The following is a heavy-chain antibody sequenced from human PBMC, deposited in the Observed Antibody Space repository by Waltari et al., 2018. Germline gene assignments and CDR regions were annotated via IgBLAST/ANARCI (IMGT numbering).Heavy chain of an antibody. J-gene: IGHJ4*02. D-gene: IGHD3-22*01. V-gene: IGHV3-21*01. CDR2: ISSSSSYR. CDR1: GFTFSRYS. Sequence: EVQLVESGGGLVKPGGSLRLSCAASGFTFSRYSMNWVRQAPGKGLGGVSSISSSSSYRYYADSVKGRFTIARDNAKNSLYLQMNSLRAEDTAVYYCASYDSSGYYLPLGGQGTLVTVSS. CDR3: ASYDSSGYYLPL.